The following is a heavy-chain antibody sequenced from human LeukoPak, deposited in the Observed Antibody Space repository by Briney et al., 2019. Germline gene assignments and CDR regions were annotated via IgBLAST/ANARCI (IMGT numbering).Heavy chain of an antibody. V-gene: IGHV4-59*11. Sequence: SETLSLTCSVSGGSISNHYWSWIRQAPGKNLEYIGNIYSSGSTYYNPSLKSRLTISLDTSQNQFSLRLTSVGAADTAVYYCAREGGVARPGLDYWGQGTLVAVSS. J-gene: IGHJ4*02. CDR3: AREGGVARPGLDY. CDR2: IYSSGST. CDR1: GGSISNHY. D-gene: IGHD6-6*01.